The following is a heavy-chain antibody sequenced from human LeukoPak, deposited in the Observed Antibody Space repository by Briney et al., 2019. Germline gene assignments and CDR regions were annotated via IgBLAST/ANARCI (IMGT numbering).Heavy chain of an antibody. CDR2: IYSGGST. CDR3: ARVHSSGWYGVLAGEYYFDY. V-gene: IGHV3-53*01. J-gene: IGHJ4*02. CDR1: RFTFSNYA. Sequence: PGGSLRLSCAASRFTFSNYAMSWVRQAPGKGLEWVSVIYSGGSTYYADSVKGRFTISRDNSKNTLYLQMNSLRAEDTAVYYCARVHSSGWYGVLAGEYYFDYWGQGTLVTVSS. D-gene: IGHD6-19*01.